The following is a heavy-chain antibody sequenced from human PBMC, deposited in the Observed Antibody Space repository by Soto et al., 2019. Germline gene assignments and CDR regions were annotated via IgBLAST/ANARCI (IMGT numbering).Heavy chain of an antibody. J-gene: IGHJ4*02. CDR3: AKLWNLVILPAGTLDY. CDR1: GFTFSSYG. Sequence: EVQLLESGGGLVQPGGSLRLTCAASGFTFSSYGISWIRLSPGKGLEWVSVLSGGGDTTYYTPSVNGRFTIPREDFRNTLYLQMNSTRTEDTAISYRAKLWNLVILPAGTLDYWGAGTLVTVAS. V-gene: IGHV3-23*01. CDR2: LSGGGDTT. D-gene: IGHD1-1*01.